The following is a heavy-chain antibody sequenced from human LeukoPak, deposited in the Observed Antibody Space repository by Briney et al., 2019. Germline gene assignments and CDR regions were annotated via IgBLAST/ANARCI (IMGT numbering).Heavy chain of an antibody. J-gene: IGHJ4*02. V-gene: IGHV3-7*02. D-gene: IGHD6-19*01. CDR1: GFTFSSYW. CDR3: ASLRGRSIAVAGTDY. Sequence: PGGSLRLSCAASGFTFSSYWMSWVRQAPGKGLEWVANIKQDGSEKYYVDSVKGRFTISRDNAKNSLYQQMNSLRAEDTAVYYCASLRGRSIAVAGTDYWGQGTLVTVSS. CDR2: IKQDGSEK.